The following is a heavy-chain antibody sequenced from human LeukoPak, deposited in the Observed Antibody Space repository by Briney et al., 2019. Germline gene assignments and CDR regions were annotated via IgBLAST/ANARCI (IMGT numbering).Heavy chain of an antibody. CDR2: IIPIVGTA. Sequence: WVKVSCKASGGTFTSYAISWVRQAPGQGLEWMGGIIPIVGTANYAQKFQGRVTITADESTSTAYMELSSLRSEDTAVYYCARDTGDFWSGYGRLIRYYYYYGMDVWGQGTTVTVSS. D-gene: IGHD3-3*01. CDR1: GGTFTSYA. J-gene: IGHJ6*02. CDR3: ARDTGDFWSGYGRLIRYYYYYGMDV. V-gene: IGHV1-69*01.